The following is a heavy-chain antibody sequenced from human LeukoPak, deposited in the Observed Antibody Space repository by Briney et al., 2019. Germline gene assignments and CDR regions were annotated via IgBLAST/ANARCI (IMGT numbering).Heavy chain of an antibody. CDR2: ISSNGGST. V-gene: IGHV3-64*01. CDR3: ARVPNSSGYYPPDY. D-gene: IGHD3-22*01. J-gene: IGHJ4*02. CDR1: GFTFSSYA. Sequence: GGSLRLSCAASGFTFSSYAMHWVRQAPGKGLEYVSAISSNGGSTYYANSVKGRFTISRDNSKNTLYLQMGSLRAEDMAVYYCARVPNSSGYYPPDYWGQGTLVTVSS.